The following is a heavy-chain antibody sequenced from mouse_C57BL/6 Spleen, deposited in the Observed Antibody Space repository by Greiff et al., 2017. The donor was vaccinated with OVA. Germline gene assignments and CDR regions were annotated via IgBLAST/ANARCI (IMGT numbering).Heavy chain of an antibody. Sequence: VQLQQSGPELVKPGASVKISCKASGYTFTDYYMNWVKQSHGQSLEWIGDINPNNGGTSYNQKFKGKATLTVDKSSSTAYMELRSLTSEDSAVYYCARDYGGGYAMDYWGQGTSVTVSS. D-gene: IGHD1-1*02. V-gene: IGHV1-26*01. J-gene: IGHJ4*01. CDR2: INPNNGGT. CDR1: GYTFTDYY. CDR3: ARDYGGGYAMDY.